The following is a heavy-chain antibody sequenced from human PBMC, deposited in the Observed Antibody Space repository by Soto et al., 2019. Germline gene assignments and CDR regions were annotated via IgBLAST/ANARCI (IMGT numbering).Heavy chain of an antibody. D-gene: IGHD2-21*02. V-gene: IGHV4-39*01. CDR1: GGSISSSSYY. Sequence: SETLSRTSTVSGGSISSSSYYWGWIRQPPGKGLEWIGSIYYSGSTYYNPSLKSRVTISVDTSKNQFSLKLSSVTAADTAVYYCARGRVVTAAADAFDIWGQGTMVT. J-gene: IGHJ3*02. CDR3: ARGRVVTAAADAFDI. CDR2: IYYSGST.